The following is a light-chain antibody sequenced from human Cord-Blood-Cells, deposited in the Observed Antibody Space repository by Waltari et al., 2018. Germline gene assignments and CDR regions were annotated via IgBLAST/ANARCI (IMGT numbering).Light chain of an antibody. CDR1: SSVVGCYKY. V-gene: IGLV2-14*01. CDR2: DVS. J-gene: IGLJ1*01. Sequence: SALTQPASVSGSPGQSITISCTGTSSVVGCYKYVSWYQQHPGKAPTLMIYDVSNRPSGVSNRFSGSKSGNTASLTISGLQAEDEADYYCSSYTSSSTLYVFGTGTKVTVL. CDR3: SSYTSSSTLYV.